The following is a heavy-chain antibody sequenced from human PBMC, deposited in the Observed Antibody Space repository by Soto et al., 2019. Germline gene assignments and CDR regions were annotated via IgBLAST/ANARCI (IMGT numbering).Heavy chain of an antibody. D-gene: IGHD2-15*01. CDR1: ELTFSLFS. CDR2: LRGSGGRT. J-gene: IGHJ4*02. Sequence: EVQLLESGGGLVQPGGPLPLSCAASELTFSLFSLRWVRPAPGKGLEWVSGLRGSGGRTYYGKSVRGRFSISRDYSRYTLYLQMNSLRAEDTAIYYCAKARGDRWTSYYFDSWGQGTLVTVSS. CDR3: AKARGDRWTSYYFDS. V-gene: IGHV3-23*01.